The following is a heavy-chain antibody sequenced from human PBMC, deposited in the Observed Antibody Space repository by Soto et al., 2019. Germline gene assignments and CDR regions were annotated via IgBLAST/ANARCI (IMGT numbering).Heavy chain of an antibody. J-gene: IGHJ4*02. CDR1: GVFVSGSF. CDR2: MHSTGTS. V-gene: IGHV4-59*02. Sequence: SLTCSVSGVFVSGSFWSWIRQPPGKGLEYIGFMHSTGTSNYNSSLKSRVSVSVDTSKNQISLNLKSVTAEDTAVYYCARSGNTFERVVWGQGTLVTVSS. CDR3: ARSGNTFERVV. D-gene: IGHD3-16*01.